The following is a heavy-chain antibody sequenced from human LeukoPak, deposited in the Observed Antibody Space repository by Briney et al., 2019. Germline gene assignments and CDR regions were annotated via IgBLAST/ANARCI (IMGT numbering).Heavy chain of an antibody. V-gene: IGHV4-34*01. D-gene: IGHD1-1*01. CDR3: ARGLLERRFFDY. CDR1: GGSFSGYY. Sequence: SETLSLTCAVYGGSFSGYYWSWIRQPPGKGLEWIGEINHSGSTNYNPSLKSRVTISVDTSKNQFSLKLSSVTAEDTAVYYCARGLLERRFFDYWGQGTLVTASS. CDR2: INHSGST. J-gene: IGHJ4*02.